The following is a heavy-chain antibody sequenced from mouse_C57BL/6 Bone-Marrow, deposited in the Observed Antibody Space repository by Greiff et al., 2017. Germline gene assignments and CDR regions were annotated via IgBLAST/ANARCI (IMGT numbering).Heavy chain of an antibody. CDR1: GFTFSSYA. D-gene: IGHD1-1*01. CDR3: ARLLLPW. Sequence: EVKLVESGGGLVKPGGSLKLSCAASGFTFSSYAMSWVRQTPEKRLEWVATISDGGSYTYYPDNVKGRFTISRDNAKNNLYLQMSHLKSEDTAMYYCARLLLPWWAQGTLATLSA. CDR2: ISDGGSYT. J-gene: IGHJ3*02. V-gene: IGHV5-4*03.